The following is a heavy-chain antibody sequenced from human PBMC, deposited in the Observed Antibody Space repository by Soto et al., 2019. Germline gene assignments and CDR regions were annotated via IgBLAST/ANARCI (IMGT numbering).Heavy chain of an antibody. Sequence: PSETLSLTCTVSAGSISSYYWSWIRQPPGKGLEWIGYIYYSGSTNYNPSLKSRVTISVDTSKNQFSLNLGSVTAADTAVYYCARTFKAYCGGDGYAGFELNIVYWGEGTLITVSS. CDR2: IYYSGST. V-gene: IGHV4-59*01. D-gene: IGHD2-21*01. CDR3: ARTFKAYCGGDGYAGFELNIVY. CDR1: AGSISSYY. J-gene: IGHJ4*02.